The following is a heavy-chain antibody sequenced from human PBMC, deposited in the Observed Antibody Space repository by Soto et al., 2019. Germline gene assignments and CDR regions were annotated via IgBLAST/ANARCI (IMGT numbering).Heavy chain of an antibody. Sequence: QLQLQESGPGLVKPSETLSLTCTVSGGSISSSSYYWGWIRQPPGKGLEWIGSIYYSGSTYYNPSLKSRVTISVDTSKNQFSLKLSSVTAADTAVYYCARPFSGYIGMSVGNWFDPWGQGTLVTVSS. J-gene: IGHJ5*02. D-gene: IGHD3-22*01. V-gene: IGHV4-39*01. CDR1: GGSISSSSYY. CDR2: IYYSGST. CDR3: ARPFSGYIGMSVGNWFDP.